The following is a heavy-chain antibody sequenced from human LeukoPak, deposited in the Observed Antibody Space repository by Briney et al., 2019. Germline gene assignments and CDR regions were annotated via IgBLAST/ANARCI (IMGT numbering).Heavy chain of an antibody. CDR2: IYSGGST. CDR3: ASISYGNDAFDI. CDR1: GFTVSSNY. D-gene: IGHD5-18*01. V-gene: IGHV3-66*01. J-gene: IGHJ3*02. Sequence: GRSLRLSCAASGFTVSSNYMSWVRQAPGEGLEWVSVIYSGGSTYYADSVKGRFTISRDNSKNTLYLQMNSLRAEDTAVYYCASISYGNDAFDIWGQGTMVTVSS.